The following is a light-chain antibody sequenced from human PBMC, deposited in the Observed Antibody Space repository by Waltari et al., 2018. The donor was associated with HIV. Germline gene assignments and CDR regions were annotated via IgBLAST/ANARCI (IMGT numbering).Light chain of an antibody. CDR3: QQSYGAPLT. CDR2: AAS. Sequence: DIQMTQSPSYLSASVGDRVPFTCRASQSIDKSLNWYQQKPGKAPKVLVYAASNLQTGVPSRFSGSGSGTDFTLTISSLQPEDFATYYCQQSYGAPLTFGPGTKLDI. V-gene: IGKV1-39*01. CDR1: QSIDKS. J-gene: IGKJ3*01.